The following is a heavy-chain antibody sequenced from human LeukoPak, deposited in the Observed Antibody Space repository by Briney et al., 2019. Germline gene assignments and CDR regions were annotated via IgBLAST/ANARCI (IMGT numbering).Heavy chain of an antibody. CDR3: AKEFKRDAFDI. J-gene: IGHJ3*02. CDR1: GFTFGSYG. Sequence: GRSLRLSCAASGFTFGSYGMHWVRQAPGKGLEWVAVISYDGSNKYYADSVKGRFTISRDNSKNTLYLQMNSLRAEDTAVYYCAKEFKRDAFDIWGQGTMVTVSS. V-gene: IGHV3-30*18. CDR2: ISYDGSNK. D-gene: IGHD5-24*01.